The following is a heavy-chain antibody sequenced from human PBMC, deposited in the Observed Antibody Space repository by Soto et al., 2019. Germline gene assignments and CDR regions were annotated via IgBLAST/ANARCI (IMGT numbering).Heavy chain of an antibody. Sequence: ASVKVSCKASGYTFTSYYMHWVRQAPGQGLEWMGIINPSGGSTSYAQKFQGRVTMTRDTSTSTVYMELSSLRSEDTAVYYCARNTLENIVVVVAARRTNYGMDVWGQGTTVTVS. CDR1: GYTFTSYY. J-gene: IGHJ6*02. CDR3: ARNTLENIVVVVAARRTNYGMDV. CDR2: INPSGGST. D-gene: IGHD2-15*01. V-gene: IGHV1-46*01.